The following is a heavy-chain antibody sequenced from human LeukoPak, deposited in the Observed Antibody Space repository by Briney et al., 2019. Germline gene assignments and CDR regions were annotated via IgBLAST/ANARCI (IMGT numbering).Heavy chain of an antibody. CDR3: ARVSLEAREAFDI. Sequence: GASVKVSCKASGYTFTSYDINWVRQATGQGLEWMGWMNPNSGNTGYAQKFQGRVTMTRDTSTSTVYMELSSLRSEDTAVYYCARVSLEAREAFDIWGQGTVVAVSS. V-gene: IGHV1-8*01. J-gene: IGHJ3*02. D-gene: IGHD2-21*01. CDR1: GYTFTSYD. CDR2: MNPNSGNT.